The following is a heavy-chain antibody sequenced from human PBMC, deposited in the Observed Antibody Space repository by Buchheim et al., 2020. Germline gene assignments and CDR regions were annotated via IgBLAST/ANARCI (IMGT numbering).Heavy chain of an antibody. CDR3: ARGRRNYSRGWFDP. CDR1: GDSLNSYY. J-gene: IGHJ5*01. CDR2: IFYSGST. Sequence: QVQLQESGPGLVKPSETLSLTCSVSGDSLNSYYWSWIRQPPGKELEWIGYIFYSGSTYYRPSLRSRVFISVATSRNQFFLVLRSVTAADTAVYYCARGRRNYSRGWFDPWGQGT. V-gene: IGHV4-59*01. D-gene: IGHD6-13*01.